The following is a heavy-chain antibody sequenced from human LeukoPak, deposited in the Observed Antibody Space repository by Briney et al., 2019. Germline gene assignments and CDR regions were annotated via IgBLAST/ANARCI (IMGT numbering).Heavy chain of an antibody. D-gene: IGHD2-15*01. CDR1: GGTFSSYA. Sequence: SVKVSCKASGGTFSSYAISWVRQAPGQGLEWMGGIIPIFGTANYAQKFQGRVTITTDESTSTAYVELSSLRSEDTAVYYCARARYCSGGSCYSPSNYYNYYMDVWGKGTTVTVSS. V-gene: IGHV1-69*05. CDR2: IIPIFGTA. CDR3: ARARYCSGGSCYSPSNYYNYYMDV. J-gene: IGHJ6*03.